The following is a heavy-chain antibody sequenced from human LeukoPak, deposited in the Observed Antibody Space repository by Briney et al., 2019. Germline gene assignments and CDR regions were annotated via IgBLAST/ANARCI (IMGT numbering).Heavy chain of an antibody. CDR2: INPMFGTA. J-gene: IGHJ4*02. CDR1: GDTFSNDA. CDR3: ARAPYSYSDITGQHRGPFDY. D-gene: IGHD3-22*01. V-gene: IGHV1-69*05. Sequence: SVKVSCKASGDTFSNDAINWVRQAPGQGLEWMGGINPMFGTANYAQKVQGRVTITTDESTSTSYMELSSLRSDDTAVFYCARAPYSYSDITGQHRGPFDYWGQGTLVTVSS.